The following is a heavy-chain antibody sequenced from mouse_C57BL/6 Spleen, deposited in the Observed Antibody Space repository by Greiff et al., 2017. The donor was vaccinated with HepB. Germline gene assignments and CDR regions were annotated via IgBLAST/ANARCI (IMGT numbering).Heavy chain of an antibody. CDR2: IDPNSGGT. CDR3: AREATTVVATGYFDV. D-gene: IGHD1-1*01. Sequence: QVHVKQSGAELVKPGASVKLSCKASGYTFTSYWMHWVKQRPGRGLEWIGRIDPNSGGTKYNEKFKSKATLTVDKPSSTAYMQLSSLTSEDSAVYYCAREATTVVATGYFDVWGTGTTVTVSS. J-gene: IGHJ1*03. CDR1: GYTFTSYW. V-gene: IGHV1-72*01.